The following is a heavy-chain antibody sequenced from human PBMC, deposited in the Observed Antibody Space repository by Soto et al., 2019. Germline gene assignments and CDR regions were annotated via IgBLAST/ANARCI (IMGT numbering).Heavy chain of an antibody. D-gene: IGHD1-26*01. CDR3: ARDSKAWVRCDY. J-gene: IGHJ4*02. V-gene: IGHV1-46*01. CDR2: INPSDGSA. Sequence: QVQLVQSGAEVRKPGASVKVSCKASGYSFTSYYMHWVRQAPGQGLEWMGIINPSDGSATYAQKFQGRVTMTRDTSTSTVYMYLSSLRSEDTAVYYCARDSKAWVRCDYWGQGTLVTVSS. CDR1: GYSFTSYY.